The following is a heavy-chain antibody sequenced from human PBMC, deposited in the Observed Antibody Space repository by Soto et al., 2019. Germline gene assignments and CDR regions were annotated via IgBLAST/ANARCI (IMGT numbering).Heavy chain of an antibody. J-gene: IGHJ5*02. CDR2: IYYSGST. CDR3: ARGRRLRAGFDP. V-gene: IGHV4-31*03. D-gene: IGHD5-12*01. Sequence: SETLSLTCTVSGGSISSGGYYWSWIRQHPEKGLEWIGYIYYSGSTYYNPPLKSRVTISVDTSKNQFSLKLSSVTAADTAVYYCARGRRLRAGFDPWGQGTLVTVSS. CDR1: GGSISSGGYY.